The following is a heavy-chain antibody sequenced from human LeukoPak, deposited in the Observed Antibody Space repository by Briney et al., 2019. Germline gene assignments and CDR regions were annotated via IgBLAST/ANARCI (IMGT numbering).Heavy chain of an antibody. CDR3: ARSPLHSGVNFDY. J-gene: IGHJ4*02. CDR1: GGTFSSYA. D-gene: IGHD5-12*01. CDR2: IIPIFGTA. V-gene: IGHV1-69*05. Sequence: SVKVSCKASGGTFSSYAISWVRQAPGQGLEWMGGIIPIFGTANYAQKFQGRVTITMDESTSTAYMELSSLRSEDTAVYYCARSPLHSGVNFDYWGQGTLVAVSS.